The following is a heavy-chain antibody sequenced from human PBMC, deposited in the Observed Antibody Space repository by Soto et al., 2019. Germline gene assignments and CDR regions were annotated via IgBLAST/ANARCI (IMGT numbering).Heavy chain of an antibody. J-gene: IGHJ4*02. Sequence: GGSLRLSCAASGFLFSSYGIHWVRQAPGKGLDWVAVISYDGSNKKYGDSVKGRFTISRDNSMNMVYLQMNTLRAEDTAVYYCTKSGYDYYYLDSWGQGTLVTVSS. CDR2: ISYDGSNK. V-gene: IGHV3-30*18. CDR1: GFLFSSYG. D-gene: IGHD5-12*01. CDR3: TKSGYDYYYLDS.